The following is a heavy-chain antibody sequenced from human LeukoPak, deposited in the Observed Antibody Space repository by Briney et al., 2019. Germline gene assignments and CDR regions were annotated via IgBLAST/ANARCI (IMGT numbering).Heavy chain of an antibody. D-gene: IGHD3-10*01. CDR3: ARVGDRNYFGSGSLNY. CDR2: IFYRGST. J-gene: IGHJ4*02. Sequence: SETLSLTCTVSGGSISPYYWSWMRQAPGTGLEWIGNIFYRGSTNYNASLQSRVSISVDTSKNQFSLKLSSVTAADTAVYYCARVGDRNYFGSGSLNYWGQGTLVTVSS. CDR1: GGSISPYY. V-gene: IGHV4-59*01.